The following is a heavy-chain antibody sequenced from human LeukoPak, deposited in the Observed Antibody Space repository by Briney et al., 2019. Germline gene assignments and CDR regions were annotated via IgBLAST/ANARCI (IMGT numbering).Heavy chain of an antibody. J-gene: IGHJ4*02. CDR2: ISGSGGST. Sequence: PGGTLRLSCAASGFTFSSYGMSWVRQAPGKGLEWVSAISGSGGSTYYADSVKGRFTISRDNSKNTLYLQMNSLRAEDTAVYYCAKGVVPAAMMGDYWGQGTLVTVSS. D-gene: IGHD2-2*01. CDR3: AKGVVPAAMMGDY. V-gene: IGHV3-23*01. CDR1: GFTFSSYG.